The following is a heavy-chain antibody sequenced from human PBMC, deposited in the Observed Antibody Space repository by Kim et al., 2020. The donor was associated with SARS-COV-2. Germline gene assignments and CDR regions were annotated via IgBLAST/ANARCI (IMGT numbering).Heavy chain of an antibody. CDR3: VGTLTEAIRLPTDYYYYSMDV. D-gene: IGHD2-2*02. V-gene: IGHV3-21*01. J-gene: IGHJ6*02. CDR2: ISSSSSYI. CDR1: GFTFSSYS. Sequence: GGSLRLSCAASGFTFSSYSMNWVRQAPGKGLEWVSSISSSSSYIYYADSVKGRFTISRDNAKNSLYLQMNRLRAEDTAVYYCVGTLTEAIRLPTDYYYYSMDVWGQGTTVTVSS.